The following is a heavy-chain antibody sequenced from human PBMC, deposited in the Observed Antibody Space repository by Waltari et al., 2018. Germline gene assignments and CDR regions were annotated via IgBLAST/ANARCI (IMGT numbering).Heavy chain of an antibody. D-gene: IGHD1-26*01. Sequence: QVQLQQWGAGLLKPSETLSLTCAVYGGSFSGYYWSWIRQPPGKGLEWIGEINHSGSPNYNPSLKSRVTISVDTSKNQFSLKLSSVTAADTAVYYCARLFLGSYSGDYWGQGTLVTVSS. CDR2: INHSGSP. CDR1: GGSFSGYY. V-gene: IGHV4-34*01. CDR3: ARLFLGSYSGDY. J-gene: IGHJ4*02.